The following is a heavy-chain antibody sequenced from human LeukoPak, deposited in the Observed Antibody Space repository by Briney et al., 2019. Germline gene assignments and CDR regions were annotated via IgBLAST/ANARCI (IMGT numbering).Heavy chain of an antibody. D-gene: IGHD3-10*01. Sequence: PGGSLRLSCAASGFTFDDYGMSWVRQAPGKGLEWVSGINWNGGSTGYADSVKGRFTISRDNAKNSLYLQMNSLRAEDTALYHCARANYYGSGSWGYYYYGMDVWGQGTTVTVSS. CDR1: GFTFDDYG. J-gene: IGHJ6*02. CDR3: ARANYYGSGSWGYYYYGMDV. V-gene: IGHV3-20*01. CDR2: INWNGGST.